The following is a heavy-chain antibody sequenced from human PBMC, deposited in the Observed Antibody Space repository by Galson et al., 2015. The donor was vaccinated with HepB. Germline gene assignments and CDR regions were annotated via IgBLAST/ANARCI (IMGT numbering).Heavy chain of an antibody. J-gene: IGHJ4*02. CDR2: ISSSSSTI. Sequence: SLRLSCAASGFTFSSYSMNWVRQAPGKGLEWVSYISSSSSTIYYADSVKGRFTISRDNAKNSLYLQMNSLRAEDTAVYYCARDHHYYGSGIGYWGQGTLVTVSS. D-gene: IGHD3-10*01. CDR3: ARDHHYYGSGIGY. CDR1: GFTFSSYS. V-gene: IGHV3-48*01.